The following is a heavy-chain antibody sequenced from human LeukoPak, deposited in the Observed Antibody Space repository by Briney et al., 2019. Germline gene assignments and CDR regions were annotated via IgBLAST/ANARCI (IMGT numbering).Heavy chain of an antibody. V-gene: IGHV3-30*18. CDR1: GFTFSSYG. CDR2: ISYDGSNK. J-gene: IGHJ4*02. CDR3: AKETGYSYGAPRDYFDY. Sequence: GGSPRLSCAASGFTFSSYGMHWVRQAPGKGLEWVAVISYDGSNKYYADSVKGRFTISRDNSKNMLYLQMNSLRAEDTAVYYCAKETGYSYGAPRDYFDYWGQGTLVTVSS. D-gene: IGHD5-18*01.